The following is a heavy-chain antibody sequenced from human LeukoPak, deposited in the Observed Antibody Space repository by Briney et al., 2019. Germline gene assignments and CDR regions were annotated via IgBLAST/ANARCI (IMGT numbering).Heavy chain of an antibody. Sequence: GGSLRLSCVASGFTFSNYWMHWVRQAPGKGLEWVANIKQDGSEKYYVDSVKGRFTISRDNAKNSLYLQMNSLRVEDTAVYYCASRHFENWGQGTLVTVSS. V-gene: IGHV3-7*03. J-gene: IGHJ4*02. CDR2: IKQDGSEK. CDR3: ASRHFEN. CDR1: GFTFSNYW.